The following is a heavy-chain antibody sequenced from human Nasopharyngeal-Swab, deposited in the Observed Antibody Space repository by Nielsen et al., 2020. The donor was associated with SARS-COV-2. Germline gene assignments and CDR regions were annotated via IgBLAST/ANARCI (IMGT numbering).Heavy chain of an antibody. D-gene: IGHD3-10*01. CDR1: GSTFSDYY. Sequence: GGSLRLSCAASGSTFSDYYMSWIRQAPGKGLEWVSYISSSSSYTNYADSVKGRFTISRDNAKNSLYLQMNSLRAEDTAVYYCAREWRGRYFDYWGQGTLVTVSS. CDR2: ISSSSSYT. J-gene: IGHJ4*02. V-gene: IGHV3-11*05. CDR3: AREWRGRYFDY.